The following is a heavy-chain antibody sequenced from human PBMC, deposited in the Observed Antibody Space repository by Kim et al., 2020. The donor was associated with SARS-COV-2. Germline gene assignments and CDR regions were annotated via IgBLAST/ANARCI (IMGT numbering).Heavy chain of an antibody. J-gene: IGHJ6*02. CDR2: IYPGDSDT. V-gene: IGHV5-51*01. CDR1: GYSFTSYW. CDR3: ARFRDSSGYYPDYYYYGMDV. Sequence: GESLKISCKGSGYSFTSYWIGWVRQMPGKGLEWMGIIYPGDSDTRYSPSFQGQVTISADKSISTAYLQWSSLKASDTAMYYCARFRDSSGYYPDYYYYGMDVWGQGTTVTVSS. D-gene: IGHD3-22*01.